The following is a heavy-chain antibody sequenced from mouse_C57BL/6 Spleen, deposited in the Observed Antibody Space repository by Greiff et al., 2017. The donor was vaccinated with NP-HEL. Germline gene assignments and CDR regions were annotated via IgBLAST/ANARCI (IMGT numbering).Heavy chain of an antibody. D-gene: IGHD2-1*01. CDR1: GYTFTSYW. V-gene: IGHV1-64*01. CDR2: IHPNSGST. CDR3: ARKNYGNYDYAMDY. Sequence: QVQLKQPGAELVKPGASVKLSCKASGYTFTSYWMHWVKQRPGQGLEWIGMIHPNSGSTNYNEKFKSKATLTVDKSSSTAYMQLSSLTSEDSAVYYCARKNYGNYDYAMDYWGQGTSVTVSS. J-gene: IGHJ4*01.